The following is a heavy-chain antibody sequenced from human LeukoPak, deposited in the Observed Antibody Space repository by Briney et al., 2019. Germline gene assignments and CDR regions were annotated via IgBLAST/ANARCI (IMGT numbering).Heavy chain of an antibody. CDR1: GFTFSSYA. CDR3: AKVEDYYDTGAIIRRYFDS. CDR2: ISGTGGST. J-gene: IGHJ4*02. V-gene: IGHV3-23*01. Sequence: GGSLRLSCAASGFTFSSYAMSWVRRAPGEGLEWVSGISGTGGSTYYADSVKGRFTISRDNSKNTLFLQMNSLRAEDTAIYFCAKVEDYYDTGAIIRRYFDSWGQGTLVTVSS. D-gene: IGHD3-22*01.